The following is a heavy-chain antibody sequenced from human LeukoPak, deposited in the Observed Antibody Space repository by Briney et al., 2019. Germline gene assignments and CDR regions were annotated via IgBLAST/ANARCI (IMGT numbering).Heavy chain of an antibody. V-gene: IGHV1-2*02. Sequence: ASVKVSCKASGYTFTSYDINWVRQATGQGLEWMGWINPNSGGTNYAQKFQGRVTMTRDTSISTAYMELSRLRSDDTAVYYCARDLYYDSSGYYGKNYYYMDVGGKGTTVTVSS. CDR1: GYTFTSYD. D-gene: IGHD3-22*01. CDR2: INPNSGGT. CDR3: ARDLYYDSSGYYGKNYYYMDV. J-gene: IGHJ6*03.